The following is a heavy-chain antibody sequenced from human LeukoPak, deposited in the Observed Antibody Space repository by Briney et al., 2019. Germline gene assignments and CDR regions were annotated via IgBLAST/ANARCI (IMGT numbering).Heavy chain of an antibody. Sequence: PGGSLRLSCAASGFTFSSYGMHWVRQAPGKGLEWVAVISYDGSNKYYADSVKGRFTISRDNSKNTLYLQMNSLRAEDTAVYYCARAVLYYYDSSGPTGPFDYWGQGTLVTVSS. J-gene: IGHJ4*02. CDR2: ISYDGSNK. CDR1: GFTFSSYG. D-gene: IGHD3-22*01. CDR3: ARAVLYYYDSSGPTGPFDY. V-gene: IGHV3-30*03.